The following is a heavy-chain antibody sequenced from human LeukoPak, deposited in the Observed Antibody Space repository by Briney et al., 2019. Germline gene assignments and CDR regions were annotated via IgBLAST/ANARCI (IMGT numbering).Heavy chain of an antibody. Sequence: NPSETLSLTCAVSGGSIISDKWWNWVRQPPGKGLEWIGEIHHRGRTNYNPSLKSRVTISVDTSKNQFSLKLSSVTAADTAVYYCARDRGINMWSYWGQGTLVTVSS. V-gene: IGHV4-4*02. J-gene: IGHJ4*02. CDR1: GGSIISDKW. CDR3: ARDRGINMWSY. CDR2: IHHRGRT. D-gene: IGHD2-21*01.